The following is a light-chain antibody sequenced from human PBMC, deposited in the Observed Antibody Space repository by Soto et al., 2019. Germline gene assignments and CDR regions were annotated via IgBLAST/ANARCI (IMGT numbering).Light chain of an antibody. CDR1: QSVSSSY. CDR2: GAS. V-gene: IGKV3-20*01. Sequence: EVVFTQSPSTLSSSPKERATLSCRASQSVSSSYLAWYQQKPGQAPRLLIFGASIRVTGIPDRFIGSGSGTDFTLTISRLEPEDFAVYYCQHYVTSLTTVGQGTKVDI. J-gene: IGKJ1*01. CDR3: QHYVTSLTT.